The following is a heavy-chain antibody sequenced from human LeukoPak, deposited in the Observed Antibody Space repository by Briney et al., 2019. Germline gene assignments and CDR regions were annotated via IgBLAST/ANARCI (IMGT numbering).Heavy chain of an antibody. D-gene: IGHD5-18*01. V-gene: IGHV4-39*01. CDR3: ARQRGSYGPLLYYFDY. CDR2: IYYSGST. CDR1: GGSISSSSYY. Sequence: KTSETLSLTCTVSGGSISSSSYYWGWIRQPPGKGLEWIGSIYYSGSTYYNPSLKSRVTISVDTSKNQFSLKLSSVTAADTAVYYCARQRGSYGPLLYYFDYWGQGTLVTVS. J-gene: IGHJ4*02.